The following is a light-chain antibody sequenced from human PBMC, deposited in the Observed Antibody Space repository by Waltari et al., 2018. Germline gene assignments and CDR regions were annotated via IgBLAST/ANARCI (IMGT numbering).Light chain of an antibody. Sequence: QSALTQPAPVSGSPGQSIAISCTGTTSDIGAYNHVSWFQPHPVKVPKLIIYDVSNRPSGVSDRFSGSKSGNMATLTISGLQAEDEADYYCNSFTTTDTHVFGTGTKVTVL. J-gene: IGLJ1*01. CDR1: TSDIGAYNH. CDR3: NSFTTTDTHV. CDR2: DVS. V-gene: IGLV2-14*03.